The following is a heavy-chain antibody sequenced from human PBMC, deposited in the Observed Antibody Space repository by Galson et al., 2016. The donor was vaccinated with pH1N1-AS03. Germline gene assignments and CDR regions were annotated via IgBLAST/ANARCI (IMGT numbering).Heavy chain of an antibody. CDR1: GASISSSHDW. CDR3: ARGYDYSAYYFRM. CDR2: ILPSGTT. V-gene: IGHV4-4*02. J-gene: IGHJ4*02. D-gene: IGHD3-22*01. Sequence: SETLSLTCAVSGASISSSHDWWSWVRQPPGEGLEWIGEILPSGTTNYNPSLKSRVVISFDKSKNQFSLRLNSVTAADTAVYYCARGYDYSAYYFRMWGQGTLATVSS.